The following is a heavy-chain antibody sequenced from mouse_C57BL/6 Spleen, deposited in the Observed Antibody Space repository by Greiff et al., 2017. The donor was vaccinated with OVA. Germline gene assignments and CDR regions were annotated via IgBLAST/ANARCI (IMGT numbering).Heavy chain of an antibody. CDR2: INPSSGST. CDR1: GYTFTSYT. CDR3: ARDHSKNAMDC. Sequence: QVQLQQSGAELARPGASVKMSCKASGYTFTSYTMHWVKQRPGQGLEWIGYINPSSGSTKYNQKFTDKATLTADKSSSTAYMQLSSLTSEDSAVYYCARDHSKNAMDCWGQGTSVTVAS. J-gene: IGHJ4*01. D-gene: IGHD2-5*01. V-gene: IGHV1-4*01.